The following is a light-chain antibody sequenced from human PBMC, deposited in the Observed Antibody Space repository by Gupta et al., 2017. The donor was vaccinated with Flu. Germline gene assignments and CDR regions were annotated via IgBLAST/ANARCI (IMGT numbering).Light chain of an antibody. Sequence: HSALPQPASVSGSPGQSITISCTGTSSDVGFYNYVSWDQKHPGKAPKLLIYDVTNRPAGVSNRFSGSKSANTASLTISGRQAEDEADYYCSSYTRSNTVVFGGGTKLTVL. CDR1: SSDVGFYNY. CDR2: DVT. V-gene: IGLV2-14*01. CDR3: SSYTRSNTVV. J-gene: IGLJ3*02.